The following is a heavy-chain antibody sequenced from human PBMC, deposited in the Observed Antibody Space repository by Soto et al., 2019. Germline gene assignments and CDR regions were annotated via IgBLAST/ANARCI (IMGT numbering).Heavy chain of an antibody. V-gene: IGHV4-59*08. CDR2: IYYSGST. Sequence: SETLSLTCTVSGGSISGSYWSWIRQPPGKGLEWIGYIYYSGSTNYNPSLKSRVTISVDTSKNQFSLKLSSVTAADTAVYYCARQRSRDGYNYGEFDYWGQGTLVTVSS. CDR1: GGSISGSY. J-gene: IGHJ4*02. CDR3: ARQRSRDGYNYGEFDY. D-gene: IGHD5-12*01.